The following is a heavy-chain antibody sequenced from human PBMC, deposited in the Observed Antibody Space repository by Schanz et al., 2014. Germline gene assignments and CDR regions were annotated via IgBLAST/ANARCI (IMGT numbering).Heavy chain of an antibody. CDR3: ARGPSQGYSYGHNIGAYYYGMDV. D-gene: IGHD5-18*01. V-gene: IGHV1-69*02. CDR2: IIPVLAIA. J-gene: IGHJ6*02. Sequence: QVHLVQSGAEVKKPGSSVKVSCKASRSTFSSYTISWVRQARGQGLEWMGRIIPVLAIADYAQKFQGRVTITADKSTSTASMELSSLRSEDTAVYYCARGPSQGYSYGHNIGAYYYGMDVWGQGTTVTVSS. CDR1: RSTFSSYT.